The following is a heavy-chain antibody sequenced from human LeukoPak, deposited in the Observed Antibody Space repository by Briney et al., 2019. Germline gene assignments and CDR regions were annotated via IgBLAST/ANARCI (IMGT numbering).Heavy chain of an antibody. V-gene: IGHV1-69*04. Sequence: SVKVSCKASGGTFSSYAISWVRRAPGQGLEWMGRIIPMLGIGNPAQKFQGRVTITADKSTSTAYMELSSLRSEDTAVYHCAREGLDGTTQIYYYGMDVWGQGTTVIVSS. J-gene: IGHJ6*02. CDR3: AREGLDGTTQIYYYGMDV. D-gene: IGHD1-7*01. CDR2: IIPMLGIG. CDR1: GGTFSSYA.